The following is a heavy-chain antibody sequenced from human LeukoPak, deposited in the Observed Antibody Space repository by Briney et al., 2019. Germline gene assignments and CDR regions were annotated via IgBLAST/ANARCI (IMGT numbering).Heavy chain of an antibody. J-gene: IGHJ4*02. CDR1: GFTFSSYE. V-gene: IGHV3-48*03. D-gene: IGHD3-22*01. Sequence: GGSLRLSCAASGFTFSSYEMNWVRQAPGMGLEWVSYISTSGSPIDYGNSVKGRFTISRDNAKNSLYLQMNSLRAEDTALYYCARRGFYDTSGYLFDYWGQGTLVTVSS. CDR2: ISTSGSPI. CDR3: ARRGFYDTSGYLFDY.